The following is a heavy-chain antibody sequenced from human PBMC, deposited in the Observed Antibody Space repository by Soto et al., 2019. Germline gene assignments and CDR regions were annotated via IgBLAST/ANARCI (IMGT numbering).Heavy chain of an antibody. CDR1: GGTFSSYA. Sequence: ASVKVSCKASGGTFSSYAISWVRQAPGQGLEWMGGIIPIFGTANYAQKFQGRVTITADESTSTAYMELSSLRSEDTAVYYCASQYCSGGSSFSGWGFSSRGDVFDFGAQGTRVT. CDR3: ASQYCSGGSSFSGWGFSSRGDVFDF. D-gene: IGHD2-15*01. V-gene: IGHV1-69*13. J-gene: IGHJ3*01. CDR2: IIPIFGTA.